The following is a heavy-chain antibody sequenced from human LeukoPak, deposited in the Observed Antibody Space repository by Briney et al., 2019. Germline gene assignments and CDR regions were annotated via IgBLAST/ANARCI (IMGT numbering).Heavy chain of an antibody. J-gene: IGHJ6*03. Sequence: HAGGSLRLSCAASGFTFSSYGMHWVRQAPGKGLEWVAFIRYDGSNKYYADCVKGRFTISRDNSKNTLYLQMNSLRAEHTAVYYCAKGRVATSSYYYYYMDVWGKGTTVTVSS. D-gene: IGHD5-12*01. CDR3: AKGRVATSSYYYYYMDV. CDR2: IRYDGSNK. V-gene: IGHV3-30*02. CDR1: GFTFSSYG.